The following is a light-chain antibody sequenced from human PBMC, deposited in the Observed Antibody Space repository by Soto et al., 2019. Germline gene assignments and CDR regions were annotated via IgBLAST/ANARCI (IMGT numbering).Light chain of an antibody. CDR2: GAS. V-gene: IGKV3-20*01. CDR1: QSVTTQ. J-gene: IGKJ1*01. CDR3: QQYGGSTRT. Sequence: EIVLAQAPVTLSLSPDGIATFSCRASQSVTTQLAWYQQKPGQAPRLIIHGASSRATGVPDRITGSGSGTDFTLSISRLEPEDFAVYYCQQYGGSTRTFGQGTKVDTK.